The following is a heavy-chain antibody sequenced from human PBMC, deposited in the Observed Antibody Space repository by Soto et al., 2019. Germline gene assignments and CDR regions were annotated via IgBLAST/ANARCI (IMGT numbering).Heavy chain of an antibody. CDR2: IYYSGST. Sequence: SETLSLTCTVSGGSISSSSYYWGWIRQPPGKGLEWIGSIYYSGSTYYNPSLKSRVTISVDTSKNQFSLKLSSVTAADTAVYYCATDPPLFVAGILRGYYFDYWGQGTLVTVSS. CDR3: ATDPPLFVAGILRGYYFDY. CDR1: GGSISSSSYY. V-gene: IGHV4-39*01. D-gene: IGHD6-19*01. J-gene: IGHJ4*02.